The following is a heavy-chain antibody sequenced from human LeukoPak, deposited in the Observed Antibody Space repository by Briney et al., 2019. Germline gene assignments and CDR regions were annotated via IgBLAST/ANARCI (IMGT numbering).Heavy chain of an antibody. Sequence: SETLSLTCTVSGGSISSYYWSWIRQPPWKGLEWIGYIYYSGSTYYNPSLKSRVTISVDTSKNQFSLKLSSVTAADTAVYYCARGVRIAASGRSAFDIWGQGTMVTVSS. V-gene: IGHV4-30-4*08. D-gene: IGHD6-13*01. J-gene: IGHJ3*02. CDR2: IYYSGST. CDR3: ARGVRIAASGRSAFDI. CDR1: GGSISSYY.